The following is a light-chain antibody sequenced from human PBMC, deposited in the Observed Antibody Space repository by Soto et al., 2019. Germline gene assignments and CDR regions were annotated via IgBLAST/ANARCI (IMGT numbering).Light chain of an antibody. CDR2: EGS. CDR1: SSDVGSYNL. V-gene: IGLV2-23*01. J-gene: IGLJ2*01. CDR3: CSYAGSSTPHVV. Sequence: QSALTQPASVSGSPGQSITISCTGTSSDVGSYNLVSWYQQHPGKAPKLMIYEGSKRPSGVSNRFSGSMSGNTASLTISGLQAEDEADYYCCSYAGSSTPHVVFGGGTKLTVL.